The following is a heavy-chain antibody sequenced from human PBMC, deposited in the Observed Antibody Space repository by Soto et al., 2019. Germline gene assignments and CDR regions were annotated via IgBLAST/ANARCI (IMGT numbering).Heavy chain of an antibody. Sequence: EVQLVESGGGLVQPGGSLRLSCAASGFTFSNYWMHWVRQAPGKGLVWVSRINFDESTTTYADSVQGRFTISRDNAKNTLYLQLNSLRAEDTAIYYCVTGGRTAGNVYHLDDWGQGALVTVSS. D-gene: IGHD2-8*01. CDR1: GFTFSNYW. V-gene: IGHV3-74*01. CDR3: VTGGRTAGNVYHLDD. CDR2: INFDESTT. J-gene: IGHJ4*02.